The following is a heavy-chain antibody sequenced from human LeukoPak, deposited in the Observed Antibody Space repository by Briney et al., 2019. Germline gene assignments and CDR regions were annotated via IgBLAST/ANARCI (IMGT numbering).Heavy chain of an antibody. CDR1: GYTFTSYD. V-gene: IGHV1-8*01. J-gene: IGHJ4*02. Sequence: ASVKVSCKASGYTFTSYDINWVRQATGQGLEWMGWMNPNSGNTGYAQKFQGRVTMTRNTSISTAYMELSSLRSEDTAVYYCARDGPRGYSCGYVWYYFDYWGQGTLVTVSS. D-gene: IGHD5-18*01. CDR3: ARDGPRGYSCGYVWYYFDY. CDR2: MNPNSGNT.